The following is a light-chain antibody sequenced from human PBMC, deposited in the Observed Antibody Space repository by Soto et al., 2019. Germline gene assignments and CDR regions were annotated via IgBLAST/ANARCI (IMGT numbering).Light chain of an antibody. CDR1: QSVRGH. J-gene: IGKJ1*01. CDR3: QQYNVWPT. Sequence: VVMTQSPSTLSVSPGERATLSCRASQSVRGHLAWYQQKPGQAPRLLISGASNRATGIPARFSGSGSGTEFTLTISSLQPEDFAIYYCQQYNVWPTFGQGTKVDIK. CDR2: GAS. V-gene: IGKV3-15*01.